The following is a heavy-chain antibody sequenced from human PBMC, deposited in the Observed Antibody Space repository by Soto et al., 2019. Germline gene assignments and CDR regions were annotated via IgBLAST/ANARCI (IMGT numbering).Heavy chain of an antibody. CDR1: GYTFTSYD. CDR2: MNPNSGNT. CDR3: AGSSPIAGWFPV. D-gene: IGHD6-19*01. Sequence: QVQLVQSGAEVKKPGASVKVSCKASGYTFTSYDINCVRQATGQGLAWMGWMNPNSGNTGYAQKFQGRVSMPRKNPSRIAYMELSRLRSEDTAVYYCAGSSPIAGWFPVCGQGTTVTVSS. J-gene: IGHJ6*02. V-gene: IGHV1-8*01.